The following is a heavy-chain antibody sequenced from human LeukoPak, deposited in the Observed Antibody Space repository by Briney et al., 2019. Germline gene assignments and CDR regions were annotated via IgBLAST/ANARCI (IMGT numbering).Heavy chain of an antibody. Sequence: SETLSLTCTVSGGSISIGGYYWSWIRQHPGKGLEWIGYIYYSGSTYYNPSLKSRVTISVDTSKNQFSLKLSSVTAADTAVYYCARAGDSKTYYFDYWGQGTLVTVSS. J-gene: IGHJ4*02. CDR1: GGSISIGGYY. D-gene: IGHD5-12*01. CDR2: IYYSGST. CDR3: ARAGDSKTYYFDY. V-gene: IGHV4-31*03.